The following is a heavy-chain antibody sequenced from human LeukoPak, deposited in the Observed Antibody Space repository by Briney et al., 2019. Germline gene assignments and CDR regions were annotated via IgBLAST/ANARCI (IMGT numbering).Heavy chain of an antibody. Sequence: GGSLRLSCVASGFIFSDYYMAWIRQVPGKGLEWVSSISSSSSYIYYADSVKGRFTISRDNAKNSLYLQMNSLRAEDTAVYYCAREKLGVGTAFDYWGQGTLVTVSS. CDR1: GFIFSDYY. CDR2: ISSSSSYI. J-gene: IGHJ4*02. D-gene: IGHD1/OR15-1a*01. V-gene: IGHV3-21*01. CDR3: AREKLGVGTAFDY.